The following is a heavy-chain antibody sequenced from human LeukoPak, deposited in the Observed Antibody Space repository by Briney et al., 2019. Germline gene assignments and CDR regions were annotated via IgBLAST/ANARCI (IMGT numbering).Heavy chain of an antibody. V-gene: IGHV1-2*02. J-gene: IGHJ5*02. D-gene: IGHD6-6*01. Sequence: GASVKVSCKASGYTFTSYGISWVRQAPGQGLEWMGWINPNSGGTNYAQKFQGRVTMTRDTSISTAYMELSRLRSDDTAVYYCARDMETYSSSSPWFDPWGQGTLVTVSS. CDR1: GYTFTSYG. CDR3: ARDMETYSSSSPWFDP. CDR2: INPNSGGT.